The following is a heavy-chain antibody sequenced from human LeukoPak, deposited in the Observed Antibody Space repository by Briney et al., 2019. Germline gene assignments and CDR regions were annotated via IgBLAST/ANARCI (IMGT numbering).Heavy chain of an antibody. CDR2: IKHDGSET. V-gene: IGHV3-7*01. CDR1: GFTFSNYW. Sequence: PGGSLRLSCAASGFTFSNYWMSWVRQAPGKGLEWVANIKHDGSETYYADSVKGRFTISRDNAKNSLFLQVNTPRAEDTAVYYCARVAVAGFDYWGQGTLVTVSS. CDR3: ARVAVAGFDY. D-gene: IGHD6-19*01. J-gene: IGHJ4*02.